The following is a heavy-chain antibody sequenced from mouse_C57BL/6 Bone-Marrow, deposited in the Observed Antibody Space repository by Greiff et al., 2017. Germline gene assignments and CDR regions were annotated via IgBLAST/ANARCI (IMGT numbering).Heavy chain of an antibody. Sequence: VKLVESGAELARPGASVKMSCKASGYTFTSYGISWVKQRTGQGLEWIGEIYPRSGNTYYNEKFKGKATLTADTSSSTAYMELRSLTSEDSAVYFCGGWMGDYWGQGTTLTVSS. D-gene: IGHD1-1*02. CDR3: GGWMGDY. J-gene: IGHJ2*01. V-gene: IGHV1-81*01. CDR2: IYPRSGNT. CDR1: GYTFTSYG.